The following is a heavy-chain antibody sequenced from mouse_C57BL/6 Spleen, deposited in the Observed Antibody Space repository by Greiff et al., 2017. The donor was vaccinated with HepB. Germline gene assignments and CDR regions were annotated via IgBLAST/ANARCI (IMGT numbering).Heavy chain of an antibody. CDR1: GYTFTSYW. D-gene: IGHD1-1*01. Sequence: VKLQQPGAELVKPGASVKLSCKASGYTFTSYWMQWVKQRPGQGLEWIGEIEPSDSYTTYKQKFKGKATLTVDTSSSTAYMQLSSLTSDDSAVYYCARFNYGSSLYAMDYWGQGTSVTVSS. V-gene: IGHV1-50*01. J-gene: IGHJ4*01. CDR3: ARFNYGSSLYAMDY. CDR2: IEPSDSYT.